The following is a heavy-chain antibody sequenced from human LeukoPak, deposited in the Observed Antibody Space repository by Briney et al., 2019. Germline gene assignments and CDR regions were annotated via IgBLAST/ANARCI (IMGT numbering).Heavy chain of an antibody. D-gene: IGHD3-9*01. CDR2: IGPNGAST. Sequence: GGSLRLSCSTSGFTFSNHFMHWVRQAPGKGLEYASSIGPNGASTLYADSVKGRFTISRDNSKNALYLQLTSLRLEDTALYYCVKDLTGTWSFDYWGQGTLVTVSS. J-gene: IGHJ4*02. CDR1: GFTFSNHF. V-gene: IGHV3-64D*06. CDR3: VKDLTGTWSFDY.